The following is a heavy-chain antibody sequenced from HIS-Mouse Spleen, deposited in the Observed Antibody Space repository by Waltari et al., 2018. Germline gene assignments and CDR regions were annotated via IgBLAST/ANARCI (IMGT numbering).Heavy chain of an antibody. CDR1: RGSFISSSYY. D-gene: IGHD6-13*01. CDR3: AREIPYSSSWYDWYFDL. CDR2: IYYSGST. V-gene: IGHV4-39*07. Sequence: QPQLQESCPGLVKPSETLSLTFTVPRGSFISSSYYSGWIRQPPGKGLEWIGSIYYSGSTYYNPSLNSRVTISVDTSKNQFSLKLSSVTAADTAVYYCAREIPYSSSWYDWYFDLWGRGTLVTVSS. J-gene: IGHJ2*01.